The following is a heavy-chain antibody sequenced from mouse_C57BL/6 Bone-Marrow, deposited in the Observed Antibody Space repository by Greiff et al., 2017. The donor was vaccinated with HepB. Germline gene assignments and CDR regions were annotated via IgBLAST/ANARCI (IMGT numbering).Heavy chain of an antibody. CDR3: ARHRSYYYYYAMDY. CDR2: ISSGGSYT. Sequence: EVQLVESGGDLVKPGGSLKLSCAASGFTFSSYGMSWVRQTPDKRLEWVATISSGGSYTYYPDSVKGRFTISRDNAKNTLYLQMSSLKSEDTAMYYCARHRSYYYYYAMDYWGQGTSVTVSS. D-gene: IGHD2-12*01. V-gene: IGHV5-6*01. CDR1: GFTFSSYG. J-gene: IGHJ4*01.